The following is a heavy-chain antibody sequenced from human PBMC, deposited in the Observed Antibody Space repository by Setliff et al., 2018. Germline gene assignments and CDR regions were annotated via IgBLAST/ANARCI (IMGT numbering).Heavy chain of an antibody. CDR1: GLSISTGGMC. D-gene: IGHD1-7*01. Sequence: SGPTLVNPTETLTLTCTFSGLSISTGGMCVNWIRQSPGKALEWLARIDWNDDKYYTTSLKTRLTISKDTSTNQVVLTMTNMDPVDTATYYCAYSTFNGNYVPRFDYWGQGTLVTV. CDR3: AYSTFNGNYVPRFDY. V-gene: IGHV2-70*11. J-gene: IGHJ4*02. CDR2: IDWNDDK.